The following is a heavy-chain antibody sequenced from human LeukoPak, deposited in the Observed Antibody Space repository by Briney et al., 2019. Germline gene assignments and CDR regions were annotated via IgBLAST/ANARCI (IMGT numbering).Heavy chain of an antibody. D-gene: IGHD2-15*01. CDR1: GYSFTNYW. V-gene: IGHV5-51*01. CDR2: IYPGDSDA. J-gene: IGHJ3*02. Sequence: GESLKISCKGSGYSFTNYWIGWVRQMPGKGLEGMGIIYPGDSDARYSPSFQGQVIFSSDKSISNAHLQWSSLKASDTAMYYCARLDRYCSGGSCFPDAFDIWGQGTMVTVSS. CDR3: ARLDRYCSGGSCFPDAFDI.